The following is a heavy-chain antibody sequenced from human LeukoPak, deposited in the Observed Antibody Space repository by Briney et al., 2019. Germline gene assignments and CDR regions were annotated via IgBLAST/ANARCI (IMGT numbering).Heavy chain of an antibody. CDR1: GFTFSSYW. D-gene: IGHD2-21*02. V-gene: IGHV3-74*01. J-gene: IGHJ6*02. Sequence: PGGSLRLSCVASGFTFSSYWMHWVRQVPGKGLLWVSRINQDGSTTNYADSVKGRFTISRDNAKNTLYLQMNSLRAGDTAVYYCSRDSLSSCGGDCYSGLDVWGQGTTVTVSS. CDR2: INQDGSTT. CDR3: SRDSLSSCGGDCYSGLDV.